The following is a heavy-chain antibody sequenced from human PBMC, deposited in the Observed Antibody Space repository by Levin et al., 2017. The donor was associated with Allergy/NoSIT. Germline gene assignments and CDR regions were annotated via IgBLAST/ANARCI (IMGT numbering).Heavy chain of an antibody. CDR2: INPNSGGT. J-gene: IGHJ4*02. D-gene: IGHD3-10*01. CDR1: GYTFTGYY. Sequence: ASVKVSCKASGYTFTGYYMHWVRQAPGQGLEWMGWINPNSGGTNYAQKFQGRVTMTRDTSISTAYMELSRLRSDDTAVYYCARDLSLYGSGSYPGDWGQGTLVTVSS. CDR3: ARDLSLYGSGSYPGD. V-gene: IGHV1-2*02.